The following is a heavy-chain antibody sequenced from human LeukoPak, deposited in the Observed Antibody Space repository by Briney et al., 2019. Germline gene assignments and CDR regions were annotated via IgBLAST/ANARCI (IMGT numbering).Heavy chain of an antibody. CDR2: IYPGDSDT. D-gene: IGHD5-12*01. V-gene: IGHV5-51*01. CDR1: GYSFTSYW. J-gene: IGHJ4*02. CDR3: ALIVATARYYFDY. Sequence: GESLKISCKGSGYSFTSYWIGWVRQMPEKGLEWMGIIYPGDSDTRYSPSFQGQVTISADKSISTAYLQWSSLKASDTAMYYCALIVATARYYFDYWGQGTLVTVSS.